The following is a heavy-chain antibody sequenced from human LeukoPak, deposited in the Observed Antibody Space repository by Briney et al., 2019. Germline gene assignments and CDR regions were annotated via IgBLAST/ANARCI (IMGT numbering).Heavy chain of an antibody. Sequence: GRSLRLSCAASGFTFSSYGMHWVRQAPGKGLEWVAVIWYDGSNKYYADSVKGRFTISRDNSKNTLYLQMNSLRAEDTAAYYCAKGKGIAVGHFSFDYWGQGTLVTVSS. CDR1: GFTFSSYG. J-gene: IGHJ4*02. V-gene: IGHV3-33*06. CDR2: IWYDGSNK. CDR3: AKGKGIAVGHFSFDY. D-gene: IGHD6-19*01.